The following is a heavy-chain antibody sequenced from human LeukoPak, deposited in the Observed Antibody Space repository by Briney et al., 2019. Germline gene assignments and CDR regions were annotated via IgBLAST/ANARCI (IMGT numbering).Heavy chain of an antibody. D-gene: IGHD1-26*01. CDR1: GYSISSGYY. J-gene: IGHJ4*02. Sequence: PSETLSLTCTVSGYSISSGYYWGWIRQPPGKGLEWIGSIYHCGSTYYNPSLKSRVSMSVDTSKNQFSLKLSSVTAADTAVYYCAREGKRGSQLPNYWGQGTLVTVSS. CDR2: IYHCGST. CDR3: AREGKRGSQLPNY. V-gene: IGHV4-38-2*02.